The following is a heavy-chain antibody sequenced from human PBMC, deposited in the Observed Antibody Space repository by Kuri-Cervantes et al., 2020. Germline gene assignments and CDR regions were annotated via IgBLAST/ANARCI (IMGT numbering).Heavy chain of an antibody. D-gene: IGHD3-3*01. Sequence: GESLKISCAASGFTFGSFAMHWVRQAPGKGLEWVAVISYDGSSKYDADSVKGRFTISRDNSKNTLYLQMNSLRAEDTAVYYCAKDRLDYDFWSGYYLNYFDYWGQGTLVTVSS. CDR1: GFTFGSFA. CDR3: AKDRLDYDFWSGYYLNYFDY. V-gene: IGHV3-30-3*01. J-gene: IGHJ4*02. CDR2: ISYDGSSK.